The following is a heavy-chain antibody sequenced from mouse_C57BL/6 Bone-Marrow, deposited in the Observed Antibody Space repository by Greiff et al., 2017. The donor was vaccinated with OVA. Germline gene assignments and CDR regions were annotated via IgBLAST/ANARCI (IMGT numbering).Heavy chain of an antibody. D-gene: IGHD3-2*02. J-gene: IGHJ2*01. CDR1: GYTFTDYY. CDR2: IYPGSGNT. V-gene: IGHV1-76*01. Sequence: VQLQESGAELVRPGASVKLSCKASGYTFTDYYINWVKQRPGQGLEWIARIYPGSGNTYYNEKFKGKATLTAEKSSSTAYMQLSSLTSEDSAVHFCASETAQATHFDYWGQGTTLTVSS. CDR3: ASETAQATHFDY.